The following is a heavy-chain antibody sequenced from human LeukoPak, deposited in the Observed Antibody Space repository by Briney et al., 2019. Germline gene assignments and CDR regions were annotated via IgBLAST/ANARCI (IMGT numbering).Heavy chain of an antibody. D-gene: IGHD3-22*01. V-gene: IGHV3-48*01. CDR2: ISRSSSPI. CDR1: GFTFSGYS. J-gene: IGHJ4*02. Sequence: GGSLRLSCAASGFTFSGYSMNWVRQAPGKGLEWVSYISRSSSPIYYADSVKGRFTISRDNAKNSLYLQMISLRAEDTAVYYCARDRPRPGYDSSGYYYSDYFDYWGQGTLVTVSS. CDR3: ARDRPRPGYDSSGYYYSDYFDY.